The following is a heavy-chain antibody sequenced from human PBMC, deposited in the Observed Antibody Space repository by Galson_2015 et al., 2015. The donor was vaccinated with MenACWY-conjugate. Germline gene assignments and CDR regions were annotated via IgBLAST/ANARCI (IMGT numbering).Heavy chain of an antibody. J-gene: IGHJ3*02. V-gene: IGHV3-11*06. CDR3: AKSIVVSKGAFDI. CDR2: ISGDSIYI. CDR1: GFITSDYY. D-gene: IGHD1-26*01. Sequence: SLRLSCAASGFITSDYYMSWIRQAPGKGLEWVSSISGDSIYIFYADSVKGRFTISRDNAKNSLYLQMNSLRTEDTAVYYCAKSIVVSKGAFDIWGQGTMVTVSS.